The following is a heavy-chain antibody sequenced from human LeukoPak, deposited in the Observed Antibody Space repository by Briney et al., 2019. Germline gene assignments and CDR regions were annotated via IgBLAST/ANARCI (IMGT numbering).Heavy chain of an antibody. V-gene: IGHV4-30-4*08. J-gene: IGHJ4*02. CDR3: ARVGIVGTTFFDY. CDR1: GGSISSGDYY. D-gene: IGHD1-26*01. Sequence: SETLSLTCTVSGGSISSGDYYWSWICRPPGKGLEWIGYIYYSGNTYYNPSLKSRVTISVDTSKNQFSLKLSSVAAADTAVYYCARVGIVGTTFFDYWGQGTLVTVSS. CDR2: IYYSGNT.